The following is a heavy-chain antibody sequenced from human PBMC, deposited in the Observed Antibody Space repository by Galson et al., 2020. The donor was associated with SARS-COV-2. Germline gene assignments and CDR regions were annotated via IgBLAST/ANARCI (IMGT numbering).Heavy chain of an antibody. CDR3: ARGRGRYGGNRGYFDY. CDR1: GGSFSGYY. V-gene: IGHV4-34*01. CDR2: INHSGST. Sequence: SETLSLTCAVYGGSFSGYYWSWIRQPPGKGLEWIGEINHSGSTNYNPSLKSRVTISVDTSKNQFSLKLSSVTAADTAVYYCARGRGRYGGNRGYFDYWGQGTLVTVSS. D-gene: IGHD4-17*01. J-gene: IGHJ4*02.